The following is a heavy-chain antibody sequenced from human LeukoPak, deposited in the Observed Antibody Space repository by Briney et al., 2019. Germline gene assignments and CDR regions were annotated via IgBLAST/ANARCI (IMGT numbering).Heavy chain of an antibody. CDR3: ARLSGSPYFDY. D-gene: IGHD5-12*01. CDR1: GFTFSSYE. V-gene: IGHV3-48*03. CDR2: ISSSGSTI. J-gene: IGHJ4*02. Sequence: GGSLRLSCAASGFTFSSYEMNWVRQAPGKGLEWVSYISSSGSTIYYADSVKGRFTISRDNAKNSLYLQMNRLRAEDTAVYYCARLSGSPYFDYWGQGTLVTVSS.